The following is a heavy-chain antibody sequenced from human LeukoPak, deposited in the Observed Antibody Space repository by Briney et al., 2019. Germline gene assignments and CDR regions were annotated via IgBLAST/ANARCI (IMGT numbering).Heavy chain of an antibody. Sequence: PSETLSLTCTVSGGSISSYYWSWIRQPPGKGLEWVGYIYYSGSTNNNPSLKRRVTISVDTSKNQYSLKLSSVTAADTAVYYCARADFQVDTGEYYFDYWGQGTLVTVSS. J-gene: IGHJ4*02. V-gene: IGHV4-59*08. D-gene: IGHD5-18*01. CDR3: ARADFQVDTGEYYFDY. CDR1: GGSISSYY. CDR2: IYYSGST.